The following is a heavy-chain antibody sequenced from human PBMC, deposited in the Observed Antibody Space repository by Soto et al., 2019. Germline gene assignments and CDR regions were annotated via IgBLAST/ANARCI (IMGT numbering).Heavy chain of an antibody. D-gene: IGHD6-19*01. CDR1: GFSLRTSGMC. CDR2: IDWDGDK. J-gene: IGHJ4*02. CDR3: ARIKGTGSGSNKWYFFDY. V-gene: IGHV2-70*11. Sequence: SGPTLVNPTETLTLTCTFSGFSLRTSGMCVSWIRQPPGKALEWLARIDWDGDKYYNASLKTRLTISKDTSKNQVVLTMTNMDLVDTATYYCARIKGTGSGSNKWYFFDYWGQGTLVTVSS.